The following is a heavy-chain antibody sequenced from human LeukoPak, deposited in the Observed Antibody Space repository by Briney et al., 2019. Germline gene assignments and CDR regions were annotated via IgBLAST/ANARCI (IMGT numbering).Heavy chain of an antibody. CDR1: AFTLSSCE. CDR2: ISDSGNTI. V-gene: IGHV3-48*03. D-gene: IGHD3-10*01. Sequence: GGSLRLSCEASAFTLSSCEMNWVRQAPGKGLEWVAYISDSGNTIYYADSVKGRFTISRDNAKNSLYLQMSSLRAEDTAVYYCARDRGFGEGINWFDPWGQGTLVTVST. J-gene: IGHJ5*02. CDR3: ARDRGFGEGINWFDP.